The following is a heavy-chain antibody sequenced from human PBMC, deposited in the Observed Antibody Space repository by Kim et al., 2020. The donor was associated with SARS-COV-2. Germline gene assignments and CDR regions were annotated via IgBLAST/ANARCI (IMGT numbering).Heavy chain of an antibody. Sequence: YAQKCQGRVTMTRDTSTSTVYMELSSLRSEDTAVYYCARVMGATSRDFDYWGQGTLVTVSS. CDR3: ARVMGATSRDFDY. J-gene: IGHJ4*02. V-gene: IGHV1-46*01. D-gene: IGHD1-26*01.